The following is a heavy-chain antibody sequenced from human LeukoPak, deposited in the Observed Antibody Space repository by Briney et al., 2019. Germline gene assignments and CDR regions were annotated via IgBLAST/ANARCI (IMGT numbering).Heavy chain of an antibody. CDR2: MNPNSGNT. CDR3: ARGRKYCGGDCYSFDY. D-gene: IGHD2-21*02. V-gene: IGHV1-8*01. J-gene: IGHJ4*02. Sequence: WVXQXXXXGLEWMGWMNPNSGNTGYAQKFQGRVTMTRNTSISTAYMELSSLRSEDTAVYYCARGRKYCGGDCYSFDYWGQGTLVTVSS.